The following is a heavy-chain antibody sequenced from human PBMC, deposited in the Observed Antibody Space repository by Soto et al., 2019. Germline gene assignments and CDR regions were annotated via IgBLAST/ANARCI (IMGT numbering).Heavy chain of an antibody. CDR1: GFTFGDYA. CDR3: TRVGITIFGVDPYGMDV. V-gene: IGHV3-49*04. J-gene: IGHJ6*02. CDR2: IRSKAYGGTT. Sequence: QPGGSLRLSCTASGFTFGDYAMSWVRQAPGKGLEWVGFIRSKAYGGTTEYAASVKGRFTISRDDSKSIAYLQMNSLKTEDTAVYYCTRVGITIFGVDPYGMDVWGQGTTVTVSS. D-gene: IGHD3-3*01.